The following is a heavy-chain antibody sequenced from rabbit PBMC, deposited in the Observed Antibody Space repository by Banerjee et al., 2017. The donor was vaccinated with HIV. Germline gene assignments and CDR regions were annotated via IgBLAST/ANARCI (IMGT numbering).Heavy chain of an antibody. J-gene: IGHJ3*01. Sequence: QEQLVESGGGLVTLGGSLKLSCKASGIDFSSYGISWVRQAPGKGLESIAYIYPDYDITDYASWVNGRFTISLDNAQNTVLLQMTSLTAADTATYFCARDLGGSSDLWGQGTLVTV. D-gene: IGHD8-1*01. CDR2: IYPDYDIT. CDR3: ARDLGGSSDL. V-gene: IGHV1S47*01. CDR1: GIDFSSYG.